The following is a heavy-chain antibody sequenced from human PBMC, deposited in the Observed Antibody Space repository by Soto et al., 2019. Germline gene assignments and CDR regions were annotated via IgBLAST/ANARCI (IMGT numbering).Heavy chain of an antibody. CDR3: AARNIVAPY. CDR1: GFTVSSNY. CDR2: IYSGGTT. Sequence: EVQLVESGGGLVQPGESLRLSCAASGFTVSSNYMSWVRQAPGKGLEWVSLIYSGGTTDYADSVKGRFTISRDNSKNTLYLQMNSLRAEDTAVYYCAARNIVAPYWGQGTLVIVYS. J-gene: IGHJ4*02. V-gene: IGHV3-66*01. D-gene: IGHD5-12*01.